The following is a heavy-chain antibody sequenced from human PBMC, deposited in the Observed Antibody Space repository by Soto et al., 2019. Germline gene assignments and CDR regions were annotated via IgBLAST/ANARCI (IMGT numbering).Heavy chain of an antibody. V-gene: IGHV4-39*01. D-gene: IGHD2-8*01. CDR1: GGSFSSSSHY. Sequence: SETLSLTCTVSGGSFSSSSHYWVCIRQPPGKGLEWVGSIYYDGRTYYNASLKSRVTISVDTSKNQFSLKVNSVTVADTAVYYCARRSHTNWPAYWGHGTQVTVSS. CDR2: IYYDGRT. CDR3: ARRSHTNWPAY. J-gene: IGHJ4*01.